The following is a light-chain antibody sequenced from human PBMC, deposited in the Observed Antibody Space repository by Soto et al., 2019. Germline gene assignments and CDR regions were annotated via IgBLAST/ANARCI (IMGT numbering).Light chain of an antibody. CDR2: GAS. CDR3: QQYGRSPPSA. V-gene: IGKV3-20*01. CDR1: QSVSSNF. J-gene: IGKJ2*01. Sequence: EIVLTQSPGTLSLSPGERATLSCRASQSVSSNFLAWYQQNPGQAPRLLIYGASTRATGIPDRFSGSGSGTDFTLTISRLEPEDFAVYFCQQYGRSPPSAFGQGTKVDIK.